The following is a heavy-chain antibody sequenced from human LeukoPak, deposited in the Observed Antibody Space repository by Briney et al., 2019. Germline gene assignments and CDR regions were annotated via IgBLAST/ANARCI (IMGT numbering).Heavy chain of an antibody. CDR1: GGSISSSSYY. D-gene: IGHD1-26*01. CDR3: AKSATVGIKAPFDC. J-gene: IGHJ4*02. Sequence: SETLSLTCTVSGGSISSSSYYWGWIRQPPGKGLEWIGSIYYSGSTNYNPSLKSRVTISIDTSKNQFSLELSSVTATDTAVYYCAKSATVGIKAPFDCWGQGALVTVSS. CDR2: IYYSGST. V-gene: IGHV4-39*01.